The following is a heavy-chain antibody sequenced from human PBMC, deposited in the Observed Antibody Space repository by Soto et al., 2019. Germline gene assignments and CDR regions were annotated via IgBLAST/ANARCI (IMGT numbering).Heavy chain of an antibody. CDR1: GFTFSSYA. CDR3: AKVSSSWYSGFFDL. V-gene: IGHV3-23*01. CDR2: LSDSGSST. J-gene: IGHJ4*02. D-gene: IGHD6-13*01. Sequence: SCAASGFTFSSYAMTWVRQAPGKGLEWVSGLSDSGSSTYYADSVKGRFTISRDNFMNTVYLQMNTLRVEDTAVYYCAKVSSSWYSGFFDLWGQGTRVTVSS.